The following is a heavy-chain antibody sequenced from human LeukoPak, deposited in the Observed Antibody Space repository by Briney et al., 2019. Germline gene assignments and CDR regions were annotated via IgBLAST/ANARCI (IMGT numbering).Heavy chain of an antibody. D-gene: IGHD3-3*01. V-gene: IGHV3-21*01. CDR2: ISSSSSYI. Sequence: GGSLRLSCAASGFTFSSYSMNWVRQAPGEGLEWVSSISSSSSYIYYADSVKGRFTISRDNAKNSLYLQMNSLRAEDTAVYYCAILYDFWSGYPTSDYWGQGTLVTVSS. CDR1: GFTFSSYS. J-gene: IGHJ4*02. CDR3: AILYDFWSGYPTSDY.